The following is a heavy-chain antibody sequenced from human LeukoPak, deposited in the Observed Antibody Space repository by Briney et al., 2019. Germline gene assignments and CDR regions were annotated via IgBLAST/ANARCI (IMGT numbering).Heavy chain of an antibody. J-gene: IGHJ4*02. Sequence: GGSLRLSCAVSGFAFSISTMHWVRQAPGKGLEWISYISGGGSAIFYPESVKGRFTISRDNSKDSLYLQMNSLRSEDTAWYYCAKDGPGYYDTSGFFDYWGQGTLVTVSS. D-gene: IGHD3-22*01. V-gene: IGHV3-48*04. CDR1: GFAFSIST. CDR3: AKDGPGYYDTSGFFDY. CDR2: ISGGGSAI.